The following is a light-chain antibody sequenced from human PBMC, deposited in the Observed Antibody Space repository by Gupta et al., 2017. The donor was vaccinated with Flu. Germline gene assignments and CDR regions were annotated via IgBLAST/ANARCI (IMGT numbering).Light chain of an antibody. CDR1: QTAGNN. CDR2: AAS. V-gene: IGKV3-15*01. Sequence: EMMMTQSPANLSVSPGERTTRSCRASQTAGNNLAWYQKKPGQVPRLLIYAASTRASGVPARFSGSVCGXEFTLTXSGRQYEDFGFYYWQQYNASSEFGXGTKLEI. J-gene: IGKJ2*01. CDR3: QQYNASSE.